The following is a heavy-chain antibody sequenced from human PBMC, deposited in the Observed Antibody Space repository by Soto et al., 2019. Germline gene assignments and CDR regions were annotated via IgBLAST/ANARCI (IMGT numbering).Heavy chain of an antibody. CDR2: IYSDGSS. D-gene: IGHD3-10*01. V-gene: IGHV3-66*01. CDR1: GFTVSNNY. Sequence: EVQLVESGGGLVQPGGSLRLSCAASGFTVSNNYMNWVRQAPGKGLEWVSAIYSDGSSYYADSGKCRFTISRDNSKNTLYLQMNSLRAEDTAVYYCARDWSYFGYFDQWGQGTLVTVSS. J-gene: IGHJ4*02. CDR3: ARDWSYFGYFDQ.